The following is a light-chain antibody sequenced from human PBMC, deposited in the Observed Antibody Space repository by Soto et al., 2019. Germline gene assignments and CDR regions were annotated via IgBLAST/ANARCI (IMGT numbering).Light chain of an antibody. Sequence: DIQMTQSPSTLSASVGDRVTITCRASQSISSWLAWYQQKPWKAPKLLIYKASTLETGVPSRFSGSGSGTEFTLTISGLQPDDIATSYCQQYNTYPLTFGGGTKVEIK. CDR3: QQYNTYPLT. CDR1: QSISSW. V-gene: IGKV1-5*03. CDR2: KAS. J-gene: IGKJ4*01.